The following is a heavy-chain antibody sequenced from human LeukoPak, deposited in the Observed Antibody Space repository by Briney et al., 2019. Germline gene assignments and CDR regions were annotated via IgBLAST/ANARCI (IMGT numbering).Heavy chain of an antibody. D-gene: IGHD2-2*01. J-gene: IGHJ6*03. CDR3: ARGDCSSTICYSPMDV. V-gene: IGHV4-38-2*02. CDR1: GYSISSGYY. Sequence: SETLSLTCTVSGYSISSGYYWVWVRQPPGKGLEWIGSIYRSGSTNYNPSLKSRVTISVDTSQNQFSLKVNSVTAADTAVYYCARGDCSSTICYSPMDVWGKGTTVTASS. CDR2: IYRSGST.